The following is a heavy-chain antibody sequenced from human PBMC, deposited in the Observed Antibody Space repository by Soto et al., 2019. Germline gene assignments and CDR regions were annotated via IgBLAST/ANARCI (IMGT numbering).Heavy chain of an antibody. D-gene: IGHD6-13*01. CDR2: IYHSGST. CDR1: GGSISSGGYS. Sequence: SETLSLTCAVSGGSISSGGYSWSWIRQPPGKGLEWIGYIYHSGSTYYNPSLKSRVTISVDRSKNQFSLKLSSVTAADTAVYYCERVEQQLVLDYWGQGTLVTVSS. V-gene: IGHV4-30-2*01. J-gene: IGHJ4*02. CDR3: ERVEQQLVLDY.